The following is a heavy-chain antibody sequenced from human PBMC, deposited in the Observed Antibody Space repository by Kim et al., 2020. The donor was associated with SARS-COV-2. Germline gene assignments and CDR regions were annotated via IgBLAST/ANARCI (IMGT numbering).Heavy chain of an antibody. D-gene: IGHD1-26*01. V-gene: IGHV3-53*01. J-gene: IGHJ3*02. Sequence: GGSLRLSFAASGFTVSSNYMSWVRQAPGKGLEWFSDIYSGGSTYYADSVKGRFTISRDNSKNTLYLQMNSLRAEDTAVYYCARDGVEMGPDYRGNDAFDIWGKVKMVTVSS. CDR1: GFTVSSNY. CDR2: IYSGGST. CDR3: ARDGVEMGPDYRGNDAFDI.